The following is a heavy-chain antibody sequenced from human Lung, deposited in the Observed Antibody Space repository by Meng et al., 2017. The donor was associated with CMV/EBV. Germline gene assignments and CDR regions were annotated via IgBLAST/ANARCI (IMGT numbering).Heavy chain of an antibody. CDR3: ARESRYDFWSGSPPHYFGMDV. V-gene: IGHV1-18*01. CDR2: ISGNNGNT. CDR1: GYTLNNYG. Sequence: SXXVSXKASGYTLNNYGVTWVRQAPGQGLEWMGWISGNNGNTNYAQNLKDRVTMTTDTSMSTAYMELRSLRSDDAAVYYCARESRYDFWSGSPPHYFGMDVWXQGNTVT. D-gene: IGHD3-3*01. J-gene: IGHJ6*01.